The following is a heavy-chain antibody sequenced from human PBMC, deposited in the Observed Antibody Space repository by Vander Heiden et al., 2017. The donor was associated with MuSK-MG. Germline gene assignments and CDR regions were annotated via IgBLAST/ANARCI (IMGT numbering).Heavy chain of an antibody. Sequence: VQLVQSGAEVKKPGASVKVCGKASGYTFTSDDIDWVRQAYGQGLEWMGWMNPNSGDPDYAQKFQGRVTMPRDTSISTAYMELSSLTSEDTAVYYCARGRMGGSFDYWGQGTLVTVSS. D-gene: IGHD1-26*01. CDR2: MNPNSGDP. CDR3: ARGRMGGSFDY. CDR1: GYTFTSDD. J-gene: IGHJ4*02. V-gene: IGHV1-8*01.